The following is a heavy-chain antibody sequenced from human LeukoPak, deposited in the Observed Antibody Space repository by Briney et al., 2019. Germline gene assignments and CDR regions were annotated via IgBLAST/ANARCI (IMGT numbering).Heavy chain of an antibody. Sequence: SETLSLTCTVSGGSISGYYWSWIRQPPGKGLEWIAYIYLSGSTNYNPSLKSRVTISMDASKNQFSLNLSSVTAADTAVYYCARDTERGSVDYWGQGTLVTVSS. J-gene: IGHJ4*02. D-gene: IGHD1-14*01. CDR3: ARDTERGSVDY. CDR2: IYLSGST. V-gene: IGHV4-4*08. CDR1: GGSISGYY.